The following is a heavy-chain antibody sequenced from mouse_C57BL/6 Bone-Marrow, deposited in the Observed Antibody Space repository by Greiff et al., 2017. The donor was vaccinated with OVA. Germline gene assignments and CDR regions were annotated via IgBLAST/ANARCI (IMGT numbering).Heavy chain of an antibody. Sequence: EVMLVESGGDLVKPGGSLKLSCAASGFTFSSYGMSWVRQTPDKRLEWVATISSGGSYTYYPDSVKGRFTISRDNAKNTLYLQMSSLKSEDTAMYYCARHGHYYGSRIAYWGQGTLVTVSA. V-gene: IGHV5-6*01. D-gene: IGHD1-1*01. CDR1: GFTFSSYG. J-gene: IGHJ3*01. CDR2: ISSGGSYT. CDR3: ARHGHYYGSRIAY.